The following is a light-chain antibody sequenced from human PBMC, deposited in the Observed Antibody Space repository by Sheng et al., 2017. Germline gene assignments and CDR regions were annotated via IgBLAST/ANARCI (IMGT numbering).Light chain of an antibody. Sequence: EIVLTQSPATLSLSPGERATLSCRASQSVSSYLGWYQQKPGQAPRLLIYDASNRATGIPARFSGSGSGTDFTLTISSLDPEDFAVYYCQQRSDWPPYSFGQGTKLESK. V-gene: IGKV3-11*01. CDR3: QQRSDWPPYS. CDR2: DAS. J-gene: IGKJ2*03. CDR1: QSVSSY.